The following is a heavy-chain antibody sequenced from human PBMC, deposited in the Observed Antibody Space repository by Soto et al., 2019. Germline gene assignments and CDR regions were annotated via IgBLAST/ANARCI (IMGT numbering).Heavy chain of an antibody. J-gene: IGHJ6*02. CDR1: GFKFSTYG. Sequence: QVQLVESGGGVVQPGRSLRLSCGASGFKFSTYGMHWVRQAPGKGLEWVAVISYDGNNKDYADSVKGRFTISRDNSENTSYLQMNSLRAEDTAVYYGAKGLVGYVFGVQDYYVGMDVWGQGTTVAVSS. V-gene: IGHV3-30*18. CDR3: AKGLVGYVFGVQDYYVGMDV. D-gene: IGHD1-26*01. CDR2: ISYDGNNK.